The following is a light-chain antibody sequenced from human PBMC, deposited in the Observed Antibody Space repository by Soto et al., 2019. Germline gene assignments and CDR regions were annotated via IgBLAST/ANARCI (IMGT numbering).Light chain of an antibody. J-gene: IGKJ2*01. CDR1: QSVSTN. V-gene: IGKV3-15*01. CDR2: GAS. Sequence: EIVMTQSPATLSVSPGERATLSCRAGQSVSTNLAWYQQKPGQSPKLLIYGASTRATGIPARFSGSGSGTEFTLTISSLQSEDVAVYYCQQYNNWPPYTFGQGTKLDIK. CDR3: QQYNNWPPYT.